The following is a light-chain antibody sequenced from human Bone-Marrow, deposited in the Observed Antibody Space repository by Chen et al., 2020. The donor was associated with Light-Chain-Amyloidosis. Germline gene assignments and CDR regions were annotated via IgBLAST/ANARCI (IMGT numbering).Light chain of an antibody. CDR1: NIGSTS. CDR2: DDS. CDR3: QVWDRSSDRPV. V-gene: IGLV3-21*02. J-gene: IGLJ3*02. Sequence: SYVLTHPSSVSVAPGQTATIACGGNNIGSTSVHWYQQTPGQAPLLVVYDDSDRPSGIPERLSGSNSGNTATLSMSRVEAGDGADYYCQVWDRSSDRPVFGGGTKLTVL.